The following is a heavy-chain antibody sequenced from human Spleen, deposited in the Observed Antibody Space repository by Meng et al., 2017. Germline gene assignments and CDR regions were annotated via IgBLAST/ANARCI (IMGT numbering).Heavy chain of an antibody. V-gene: IGHV4-31*02. CDR1: GGSSSSGGSS. CDR2: IYYSGST. J-gene: IGHJ5*02. Sequence: VWLRVSVPGLGSPPHTLSPTCTVSGGSSSSGGSSWSWFRQHPGKGLGWIGYIYYSGSTYYHPSLKSRVTISVDTSKNQFSLKLSSVTAADTAVYYCAREGRYSRLNWFDPWGQGTLVTVSS. D-gene: IGHD6-13*01. CDR3: AREGRYSRLNWFDP.